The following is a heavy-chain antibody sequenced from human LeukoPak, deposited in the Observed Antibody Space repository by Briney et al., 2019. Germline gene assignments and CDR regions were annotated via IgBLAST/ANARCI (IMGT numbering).Heavy chain of an antibody. Sequence: GGSLRLSCAASGFTFSSYWMSWVRQAPGKGLEWVANIKQDGSEKYYVDFVKGRFTISRDNAKNSLYLQMNSLRAEDTAVYYCARDPSSRNQGYTIFGPVGGWFDPWGQGTLVAVPS. CDR3: ARDPSSRNQGYTIFGPVGGWFDP. CDR2: IKQDGSEK. V-gene: IGHV3-7*01. CDR1: GFTFSSYW. D-gene: IGHD3-3*01. J-gene: IGHJ5*02.